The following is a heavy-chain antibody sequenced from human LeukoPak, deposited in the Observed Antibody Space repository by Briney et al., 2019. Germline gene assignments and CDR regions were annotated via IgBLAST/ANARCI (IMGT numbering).Heavy chain of an antibody. CDR1: GFTLSSNY. J-gene: IGHJ3*02. CDR3: ARGYGDYVTAFDI. Sequence: GGSLRLSCAASGFTLSSNYMSWVRQAAGKGGEWVSVIYSGGSTYYADSVKGRFTISRDNSKNPLYLQMNSVRAEDTAVYYCARGYGDYVTAFDIWGEGTMVSVSS. V-gene: IGHV3-53*01. D-gene: IGHD4-17*01. CDR2: IYSGGST.